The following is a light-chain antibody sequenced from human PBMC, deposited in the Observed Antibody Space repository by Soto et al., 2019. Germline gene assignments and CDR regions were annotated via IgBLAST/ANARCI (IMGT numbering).Light chain of an antibody. CDR1: QSVSSY. V-gene: IGKV3-11*01. CDR3: QERTDWPIT. CDR2: DAS. J-gene: IGKJ5*01. Sequence: EIVLTQSPATLSLSPGERAALSCRASQSVSSYLAWYQQKPGQAPRLLIYDASNRATGIPARLSGSGSGTDFNLTISSLEPEDIAVYYCQERTDWPITFGQGTRLEIK.